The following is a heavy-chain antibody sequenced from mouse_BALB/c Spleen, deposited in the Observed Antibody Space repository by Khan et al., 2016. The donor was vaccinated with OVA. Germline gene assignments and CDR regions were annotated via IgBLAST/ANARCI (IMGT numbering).Heavy chain of an antibody. J-gene: IGHJ3*01. Sequence: EVELVESGGDFVRPGGSLKLSCAASGFTFSTYGMSWVRQTPDKRLEWVATINTGGAYTYYPDTVKGRFTISRDNAKNTLYLQLSSLKSEDTAIYYCSRLAYYYNREGFAYGGRGTLVTGSA. CDR2: INTGGAYT. CDR1: GFTFSTYG. V-gene: IGHV5-6*01. D-gene: IGHD1-1*01. CDR3: SRLAYYYNREGFAY.